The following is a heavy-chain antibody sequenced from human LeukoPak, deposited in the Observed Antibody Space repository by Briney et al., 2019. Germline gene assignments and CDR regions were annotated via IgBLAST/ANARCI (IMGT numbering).Heavy chain of an antibody. Sequence: PSETLSLTCTVSGGSISSSSYYWGWIRQPPGKGLEWIGRIYYSGSTYYNPSLKSRVTISVDTSKNQFSLKLSSVTAADTAVYYCARPAGDFWSGYYPYYFDYWGQGTLVTVSS. CDR2: IYYSGST. CDR3: ARPAGDFWSGYYPYYFDY. V-gene: IGHV4-39*01. CDR1: GGSISSSSYY. J-gene: IGHJ4*02. D-gene: IGHD3-3*01.